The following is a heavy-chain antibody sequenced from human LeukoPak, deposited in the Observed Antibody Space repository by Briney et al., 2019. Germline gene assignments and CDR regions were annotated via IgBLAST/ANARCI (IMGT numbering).Heavy chain of an antibody. CDR1: GYTFTGYY. V-gene: IGHV1-2*02. Sequence: ASVKVSCKASGYTFTGYYMHWVRQAPGRGLEWMGWINPNSGGTNYAQKFQGRVTMTRDTSISTAYMELSRLRSDDTAVYYCARDNYDILTGYYSPFDYWGQGTLVTVSS. CDR2: INPNSGGT. D-gene: IGHD3-9*01. CDR3: ARDNYDILTGYYSPFDY. J-gene: IGHJ4*02.